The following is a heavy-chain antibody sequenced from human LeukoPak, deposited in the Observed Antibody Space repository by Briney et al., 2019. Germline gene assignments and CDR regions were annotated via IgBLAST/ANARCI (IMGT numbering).Heavy chain of an antibody. Sequence: GGSLRLSCAASRFTFSNYWMHWVRQAPGKGLVWVSRIFNDGSSTSYADSVKGRFTISRDNAKSTLYLQMNSLRAEDTAVYYCARVRGGSGRSYAADAFDIWGQGTMVTVSS. CDR3: ARVRGGSGRSYAADAFDI. CDR1: RFTFSNYW. V-gene: IGHV3-74*01. J-gene: IGHJ3*02. CDR2: IFNDGSST. D-gene: IGHD1-26*01.